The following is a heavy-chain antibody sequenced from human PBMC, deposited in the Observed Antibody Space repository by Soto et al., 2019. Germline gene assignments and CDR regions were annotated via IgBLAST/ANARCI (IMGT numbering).Heavy chain of an antibody. V-gene: IGHV4-61*01. CDR3: ARGIEGWYQGRYYSGMDV. D-gene: IGHD6-19*01. CDR2: IYYSGST. J-gene: IGHJ6*02. CDR1: GGSVSSGSYY. Sequence: QVQLQESGPGLVKPSETLSLTCTVSGGSVSSGSYYWSWIRQPPGKGLEWIGYIYYSGSTNYNPSRMSRGTISVDTSKNQFALKLSSVTAADTAVYYCARGIEGWYQGRYYSGMDVWGQGTTVTVSS.